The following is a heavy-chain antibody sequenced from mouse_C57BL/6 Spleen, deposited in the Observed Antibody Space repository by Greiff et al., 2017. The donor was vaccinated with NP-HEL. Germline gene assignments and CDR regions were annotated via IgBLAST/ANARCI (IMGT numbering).Heavy chain of an antibody. CDR1: GFNIKDDY. CDR2: IDPENGDT. D-gene: IGHD1-1*02. V-gene: IGHV14-4*01. J-gene: IGHJ3*01. CDR3: TTGGRPGFAY. Sequence: VQLQQSGAELVRPGASVKLSCTASGFNIKDDYMHWVKQRPEQGLEWIGWIDPENGDTESASKFQGKATITADTSSNTAYLQLSRLTSEDTAVYYCTTGGRPGFAYWGQGTMLTVSA.